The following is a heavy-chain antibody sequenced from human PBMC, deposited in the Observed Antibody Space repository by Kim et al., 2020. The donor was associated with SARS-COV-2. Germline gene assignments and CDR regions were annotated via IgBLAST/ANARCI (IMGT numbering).Heavy chain of an antibody. CDR2: INHSGST. D-gene: IGHD6-13*01. V-gene: IGHV4-34*01. J-gene: IGHJ5*02. CDR1: GGSFSGYY. CDR3: ARAGYSSSWYGVRNWFDP. Sequence: SETLSLTCAVYGGSFSGYYWSWIRQPPGMGLEWIGEINHSGSTNYNPSLKSRVTISVDTSKNQFSLKLSSVTAADTAVYYCARAGYSSSWYGVRNWFDPWGQGTLVTVSS.